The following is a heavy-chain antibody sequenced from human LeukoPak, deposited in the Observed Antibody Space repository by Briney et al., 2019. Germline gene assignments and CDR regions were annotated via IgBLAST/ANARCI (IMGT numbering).Heavy chain of an antibody. V-gene: IGHV3-53*01. CDR1: GFTVSNNY. Sequence: GGSLRLSCVVSGFTVSNNYMKWVRQAPGKGLEWVSTIYGGGSTYYADSVRGRFTISRHNSKNTLYLQMNSLRAEDTAVYYCAKSRGYGFGIFDYWGQGTLVTVSS. CDR2: IYGGGST. J-gene: IGHJ4*02. D-gene: IGHD2-15*01. CDR3: AKSRGYGFGIFDY.